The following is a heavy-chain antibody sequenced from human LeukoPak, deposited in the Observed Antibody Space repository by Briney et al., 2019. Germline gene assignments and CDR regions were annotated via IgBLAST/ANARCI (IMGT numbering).Heavy chain of an antibody. V-gene: IGHV3-23*01. CDR3: AKGRIQSYMAPEY. D-gene: IGHD5-18*01. CDR1: AFTFGSFG. CDR2: ISDTGGST. Sequence: GGSLRLSCAASAFTFGSFGMSWVRQAPGKGLEWVSAISDTGGSTFYADSVKGRFAISRDNSKNTLYLQMNSLRAEDTAVYYCAKGRIQSYMAPEYWGQGTLVTVSS. J-gene: IGHJ4*02.